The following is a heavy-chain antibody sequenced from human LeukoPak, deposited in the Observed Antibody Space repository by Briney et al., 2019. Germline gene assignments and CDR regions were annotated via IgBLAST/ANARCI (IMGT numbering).Heavy chain of an antibody. CDR2: INPNSGGT. D-gene: IGHD2-15*01. CDR1: GYTFSNYA. Sequence: GASVKVSCKASGYTFSNYAISWVRQAPGQGLEWMGWINPNSGGTYFAQKFQGRATMTRDTSISTAYMELSRLTSDDTAVYHCARAHCSSGSCLSDLYYMDAWGKGTTVTVSS. CDR3: ARAHCSSGSCLSDLYYMDA. V-gene: IGHV1-2*02. J-gene: IGHJ6*04.